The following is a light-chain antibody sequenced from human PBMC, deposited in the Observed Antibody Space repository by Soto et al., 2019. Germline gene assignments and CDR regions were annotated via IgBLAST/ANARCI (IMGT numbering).Light chain of an antibody. Sequence: QSPGTLSLSPGERATLSCRASQSVSSSYLAWYQQKPGQAPRLLIYDASSRSTGIPDRFSGSGSGTDFTLTISRLEPEDFAVYYCQQYGSSPSITFGQGTRLEIK. CDR2: DAS. J-gene: IGKJ5*01. CDR1: QSVSSSY. CDR3: QQYGSSPSIT. V-gene: IGKV3-20*01.